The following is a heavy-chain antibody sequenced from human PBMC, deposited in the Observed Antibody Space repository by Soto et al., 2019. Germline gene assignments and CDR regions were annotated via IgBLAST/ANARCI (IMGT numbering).Heavy chain of an antibody. CDR3: AKDRLPTDDY. J-gene: IGHJ4*02. V-gene: IGHV3-23*01. D-gene: IGHD1-1*01. Sequence: EVQLLESGGGLVQPGGSLRLSCAASGFPFSSYAMSWVRQAPGKGLEWVSAISGTADSTYYADSVKGRFTISRDNSKNTLYLQMNSLRAEDTAVYYCAKDRLPTDDYWGQGTLVTVSS. CDR1: GFPFSSYA. CDR2: ISGTADST.